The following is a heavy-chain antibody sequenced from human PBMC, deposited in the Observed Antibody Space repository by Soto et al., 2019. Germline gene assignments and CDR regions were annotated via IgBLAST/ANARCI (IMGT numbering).Heavy chain of an antibody. Sequence: SQTLSLTCAISGDSVSSTNAAWNWIRQSPSRGLEWLGRTYYRSKWYNNYAVSVKSRITISPDTSKNQFSLQLSSVTPDDTAVYYCATTKNNSGRYYYFDYWGQGNLVTVSS. D-gene: IGHD3-22*01. CDR1: GDSVSSTNAA. V-gene: IGHV6-1*01. CDR3: ATTKNNSGRYYYFDY. J-gene: IGHJ4*02. CDR2: TYYRSKWYN.